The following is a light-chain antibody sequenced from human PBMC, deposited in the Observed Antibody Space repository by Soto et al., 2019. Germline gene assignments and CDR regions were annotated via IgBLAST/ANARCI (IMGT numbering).Light chain of an antibody. Sequence: EIVLTQSPATLSLSPGERATLSCRASQSVSSYLAWYQQKPGQAPRLLIYGASRRATGIPDRFSGSGSGTVFTLTIGSLEPEDFATYYCQQYKSYSRTFGQGAKV. CDR1: QSVSSY. CDR3: QQYKSYSRT. CDR2: GAS. V-gene: IGKV3-11*01. J-gene: IGKJ1*01.